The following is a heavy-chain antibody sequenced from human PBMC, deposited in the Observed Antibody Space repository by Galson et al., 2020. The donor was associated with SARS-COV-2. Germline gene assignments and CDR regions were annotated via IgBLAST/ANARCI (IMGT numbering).Heavy chain of an antibody. CDR1: GYSFTSSW. CDR3: ARARPPAGTFDP. V-gene: IGHV5-10-1*01. Sequence: GASLKISCKGSGYSFTSSWIRWVRQMPGKALEWMGRIAPSDPYTNYSPSFQGHVTISADKSISTAYLQWSSLKASDTAMYYCARARPPAGTFDPWGQGTLVTVSS. D-gene: IGHD1-1*01. CDR2: IAPSDPYT. J-gene: IGHJ5*02.